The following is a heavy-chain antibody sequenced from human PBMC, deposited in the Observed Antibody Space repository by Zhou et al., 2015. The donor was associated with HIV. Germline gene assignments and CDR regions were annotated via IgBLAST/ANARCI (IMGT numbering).Heavy chain of an antibody. CDR1: GYAFNSYD. CDR3: TRGVSNWNSFVFDI. V-gene: IGHV1-8*01. J-gene: IGHJ3*02. D-gene: IGHD5/OR15-5a*01. CDR2: MNPNSGNV. Sequence: QVQLVQSGAEVKKPGASVRVSCQASGYAFNSYDFIWVRQATGQGLEWMGWMNPNSGNVGFAPKFRGRVTMTRNTSISTAYMQLRSLTSEDTAMYYCTRGVSNWNSFVFDIWGHGSMVTVSS.